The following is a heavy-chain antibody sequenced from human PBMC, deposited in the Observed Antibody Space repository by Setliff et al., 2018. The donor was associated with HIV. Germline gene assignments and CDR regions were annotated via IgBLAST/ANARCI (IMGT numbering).Heavy chain of an antibody. CDR1: GGSISSGGYF. J-gene: IGHJ4*02. CDR2: IYYSGNT. CDR3: ARGLYYFDY. V-gene: IGHV4-31*03. Sequence: SETLSLTCTVSGGSISSGGYFWSWIRQHPGKGLEWIGIIYYSGNTYYNPSLKSRVTISVDTSKNQFSLKLSSVTAADTAVYYCARGLYYFDYWGQGTLVTVSS.